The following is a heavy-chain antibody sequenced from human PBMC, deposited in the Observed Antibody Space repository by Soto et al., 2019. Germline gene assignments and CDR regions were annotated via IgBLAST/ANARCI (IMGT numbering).Heavy chain of an antibody. CDR1: GFTFSNYG. Sequence: QVQLVESGGGVVQPGRSLRLSCAASGFTFSNYGMHWVRQAPGKGLEWVALIWYDGSNTYYADSVKGRFTISRDNSKNTLSLPMNSLRAEDTAVYYCVRDFDCSDASCRPWDAFDVWGQGTMVTVSS. CDR2: IWYDGSNT. CDR3: VRDFDCSDASCRPWDAFDV. D-gene: IGHD2-15*01. J-gene: IGHJ3*01. V-gene: IGHV3-33*01.